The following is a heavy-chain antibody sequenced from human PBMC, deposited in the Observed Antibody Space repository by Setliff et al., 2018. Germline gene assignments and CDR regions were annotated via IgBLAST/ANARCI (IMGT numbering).Heavy chain of an antibody. V-gene: IGHV7-4-1*02. J-gene: IGHJ4*02. CDR2: INTNTGNP. CDR1: AYTFTSYA. D-gene: IGHD3-3*01. Sequence: ASVKVSCKASAYTFTSYAMNWVRQAPGQGLEWMGWINTNTGNPTYAQGFTGRFVFSLDTSVSTAYLQISSLKAEDTAVYYCASARPHFGVVIRSPPGYWGQGTLVTVSS. CDR3: ASARPHFGVVIRSPPGY.